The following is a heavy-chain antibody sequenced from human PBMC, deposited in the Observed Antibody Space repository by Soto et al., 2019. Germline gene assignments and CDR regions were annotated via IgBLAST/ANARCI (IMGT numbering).Heavy chain of an antibody. CDR3: ARVMMVRGVVFEY. CDR1: GFSVSSTY. D-gene: IGHD3-10*01. CDR2: MYSGGSA. Sequence: EVQLVESGGGLIQPGGSLRLSCAVSGFSVSSTYMSWVRQAPGKGLEWVSVMYSGGSAYYADSVKGRFSISRENPKNTLSLQMNSLRAEDTAVYYCARVMMVRGVVFEYWGRGTLVTVSS. J-gene: IGHJ4*02. V-gene: IGHV3-53*01.